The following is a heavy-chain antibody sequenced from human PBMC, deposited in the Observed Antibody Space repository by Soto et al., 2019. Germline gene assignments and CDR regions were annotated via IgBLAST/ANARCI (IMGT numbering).Heavy chain of an antibody. Sequence: SETLSLTCAVYGGSFSGYYWSWIRQPPGKGLEWIGEINHSGSTNYNPSLKSRVTISVDTSKNQFSLKLSSVTAADTAVYYCARVLAVGCSSTSCHHFDYWGQGTLVTVSS. CDR2: INHSGST. V-gene: IGHV4-34*01. CDR1: GGSFSGYY. D-gene: IGHD2-2*01. CDR3: ARVLAVGCSSTSCHHFDY. J-gene: IGHJ4*02.